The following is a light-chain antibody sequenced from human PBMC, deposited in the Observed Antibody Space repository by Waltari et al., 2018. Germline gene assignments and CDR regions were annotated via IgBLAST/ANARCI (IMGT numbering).Light chain of an antibody. CDR3: ALYMGSGIWV. J-gene: IGLJ3*02. CDR2: KAN. V-gene: IGLV8-61*01. Sequence: QTVVTQEPSLSVSPGGTVTLTCALSSCSLSTPSYATWYPQTPGPAPRPLVYKANARPSGVPYRFSGAIPGNTAGLTITGAQADDESDYYCALYMGSGIWVFGGGTRLTVL. CDR1: SCSLSTPSY.